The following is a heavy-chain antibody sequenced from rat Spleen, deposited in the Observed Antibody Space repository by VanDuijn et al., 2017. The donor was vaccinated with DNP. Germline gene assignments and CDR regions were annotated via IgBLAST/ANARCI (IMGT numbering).Heavy chain of an antibody. Sequence: EVQLVESGGDLVQPGRSMTLSCAASGFTFSNYDMAWVRQAPKKGLEWVASISYEGSSTYYGDSVKGRFTISRDNAKSTLYLQMNSLRSEDTATYYCARETGSLAYWGQGTLVTVSS. V-gene: IGHV5-22*01. CDR3: ARETGSLAY. CDR1: GFTFSNYD. J-gene: IGHJ3*01. D-gene: IGHD5-1*01. CDR2: ISYEGSST.